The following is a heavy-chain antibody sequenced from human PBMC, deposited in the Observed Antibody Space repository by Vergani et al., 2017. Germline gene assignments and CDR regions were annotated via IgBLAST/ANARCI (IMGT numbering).Heavy chain of an antibody. CDR3: ARDGWELLDYFYYMDV. CDR2: IKSDGSIT. D-gene: IGHD1-26*01. J-gene: IGHJ6*03. CDR1: GFSFNSYW. V-gene: IGHV3-74*03. Sequence: DVHLAESGGGFFQPGGSLRLSCSASGFSFNSYWMHWVRQVPGKGLLWVSRIKSDGSITAYADSVKGRFTISRDNAQNTLYLQVDSLRAEDTAVYYCARDGWELLDYFYYMDVWGKGTTVTVSS.